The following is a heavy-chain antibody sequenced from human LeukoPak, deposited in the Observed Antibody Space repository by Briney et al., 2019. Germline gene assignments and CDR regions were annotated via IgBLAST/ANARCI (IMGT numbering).Heavy chain of an antibody. D-gene: IGHD4-11*01. CDR1: GASVSTNNW. V-gene: IGHV4-4*02. CDR3: ASLTAPDYSNYGTPDY. J-gene: IGHJ4*02. Sequence: PSETLSLTCVVSGASVSTNNWWTWVRQAPGKGLEWIGEIYHSGSTNYNPSLKSRVTISVDKSKNQFSLKLSSVTAADTAVYYCASLTAPDYSNYGTPDYWGQGTLDTVSS. CDR2: IYHSGST.